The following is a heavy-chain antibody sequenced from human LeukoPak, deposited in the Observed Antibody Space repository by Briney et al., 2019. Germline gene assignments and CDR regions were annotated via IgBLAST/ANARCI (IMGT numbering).Heavy chain of an antibody. J-gene: IGHJ5*02. V-gene: IGHV4-4*07. CDR1: GGSFSGYY. Sequence: SETLSLTCAVYGGSFSGYYWSWIRQPPGKGLEWIGRIYTSGSTNYNPSLKSRVTMSVDTSKNQFSLKLSSVTAADTAVYYCARDVLAAAPVWFDPWGQGTLVTVSS. D-gene: IGHD6-25*01. CDR2: IYTSGST. CDR3: ARDVLAAAPVWFDP.